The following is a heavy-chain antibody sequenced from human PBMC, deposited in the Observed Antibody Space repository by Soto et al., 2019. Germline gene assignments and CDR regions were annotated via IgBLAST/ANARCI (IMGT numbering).Heavy chain of an antibody. Sequence: QVQLVQSGAEVKKPGSSVKVSCKASGGTFSSYAISWVRQAPGQGLEWMGGIIPIFGTANYAQKFQGRVTITADESTSTAYMELSSLRSEDTAVYFCARDLRAVKREYSYYGMDVWGQGTTVTVSS. CDR1: GGTFSSYA. J-gene: IGHJ6*02. V-gene: IGHV1-69*01. CDR3: ARDLRAVKREYSYYGMDV. D-gene: IGHD4-17*01. CDR2: IIPIFGTA.